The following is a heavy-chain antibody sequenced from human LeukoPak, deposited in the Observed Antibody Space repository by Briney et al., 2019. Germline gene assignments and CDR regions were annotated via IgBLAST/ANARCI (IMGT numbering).Heavy chain of an antibody. CDR3: APTIDSSSSYWFDP. CDR1: GYTFTGYY. J-gene: IGHJ5*02. CDR2: INPNSGGT. Sequence: ASVKVSFKASGYTFTGYYMHWVRQAPGQGLEWMGWINPNSGGTNYAQKFQGRVTMTRDTSISTAYMELSRLRSDDTAVYYCAPTIDSSSSYWFDPWGQGTLVTVSS. V-gene: IGHV1-2*02. D-gene: IGHD6-6*01.